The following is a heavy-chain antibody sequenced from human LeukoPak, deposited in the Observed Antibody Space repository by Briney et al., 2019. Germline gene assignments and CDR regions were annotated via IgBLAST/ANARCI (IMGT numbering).Heavy chain of an antibody. J-gene: IGHJ6*02. CDR1: GGSISPYY. CDR2: IYYSGTT. CDR3: ARHSYNYYGLDV. V-gene: IGHV4-59*08. Sequence: SETLSLTCAVSGGSISPYYWSWIRQPPGKGLEWIGYIYYSGTTNYNPSLKSRVTMSVDTSNNHLSLRLTSVTAADTALYYCARHSYNYYGLDVWGQGTTITVSS.